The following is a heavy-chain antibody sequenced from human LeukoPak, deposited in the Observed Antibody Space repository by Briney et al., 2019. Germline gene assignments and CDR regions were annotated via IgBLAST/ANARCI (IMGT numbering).Heavy chain of an antibody. V-gene: IGHV3-53*01. Sequence: PGGSLRLSCAASGFTVSSNYMSWVRQAPGKGLEWVSVVYSGGSTYYADSVKGRFTISRDNSKNTLYLQMNSLRAEDTAVYYCARDWRGYCSGGSCYYFDYWGQGTLVTVSS. J-gene: IGHJ4*02. CDR3: ARDWRGYCSGGSCYYFDY. CDR2: VYSGGST. CDR1: GFTVSSNY. D-gene: IGHD2-15*01.